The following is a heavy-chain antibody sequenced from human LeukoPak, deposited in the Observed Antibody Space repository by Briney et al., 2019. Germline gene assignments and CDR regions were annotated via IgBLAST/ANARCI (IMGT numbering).Heavy chain of an antibody. CDR1: GFTFSSYT. V-gene: IGHV3-21*06. CDR2: ISSTSTYI. J-gene: IGHJ3*01. CDR3: ARGMRQIDDAFDL. D-gene: IGHD6-25*01. Sequence: GGSLRLSCAASGFTFSSYTMNWVRQAPGKGLEWVSSISSTSTYIHDADSVKGRFTIYRDNAKNSLYLQMNSLRAEDTAMHYCARGMRQIDDAFDLWGQGTMVTVSS.